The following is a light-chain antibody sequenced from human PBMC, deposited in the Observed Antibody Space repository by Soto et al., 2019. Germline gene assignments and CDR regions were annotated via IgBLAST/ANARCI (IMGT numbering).Light chain of an antibody. CDR3: QQLNTYPA. CDR1: QGIGSY. V-gene: IGKV1-9*01. CDR2: GVS. J-gene: IGKJ4*01. Sequence: DLPLTQSPSFLSASVGDRVTITCRASQGIGSYLGWYQQTPGKAPKLLIYGVSTLHSGVPSRFSGSGSGTEFNLTVSSLQPEDVATYYCQQLNTYPAFGGGTKVEI.